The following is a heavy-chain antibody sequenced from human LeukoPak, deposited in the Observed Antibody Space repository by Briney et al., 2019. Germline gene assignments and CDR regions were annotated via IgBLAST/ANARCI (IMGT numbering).Heavy chain of an antibody. V-gene: IGHV4-34*01. CDR3: ASLSNYVSYYYGMDV. J-gene: IGHJ6*02. CDR2: INHSGST. Sequence: SETLSLTCAVYGGSFSGCYWSWIRQPPGKGLEWIGEINHSGSTNYNPSLKSRVTISVDTSKNQFSLKLSSVTAADTAVYYCASLSNYVSYYYGMDVWGQGTTVTVSS. D-gene: IGHD4-11*01. CDR1: GGSFSGCY.